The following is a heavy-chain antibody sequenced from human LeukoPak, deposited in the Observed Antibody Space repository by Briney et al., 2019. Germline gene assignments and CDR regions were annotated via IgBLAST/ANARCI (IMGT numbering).Heavy chain of an antibody. CDR1: GXSFTDYP. CDR3: ATDQRYAFDY. Sequence: GGSLRLSCATSGXSFTDYPMNWVRQAPGKGLEWISNIRTTAEGAKYAYYADSVKGRVTISRDDGKNTLYLHMNSLRDDDTAVYYCATDQRYAFDYWGQGILVTVSS. V-gene: IGHV3-48*02. D-gene: IGHD3-9*01. CDR2: IRTTAEGAKYA. J-gene: IGHJ4*02.